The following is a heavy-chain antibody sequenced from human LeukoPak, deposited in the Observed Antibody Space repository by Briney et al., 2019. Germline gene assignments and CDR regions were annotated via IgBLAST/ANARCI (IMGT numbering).Heavy chain of an antibody. J-gene: IGHJ6*02. V-gene: IGHV1-69*01. D-gene: IGHD2-15*01. CDR1: GGTFISYA. CDR2: IIPIFGTA. CDR3: ARGLLYYYYYGMDV. Sequence: SVKVSCKASGGTFISYAISWVRQAPGQGLEWMGGIIPIFGTANYAQKFQGRVTITADESTSTAYMELSSLRSEDTAVYYCARGLLYYYYYGMDVWGQGTTVTVSS.